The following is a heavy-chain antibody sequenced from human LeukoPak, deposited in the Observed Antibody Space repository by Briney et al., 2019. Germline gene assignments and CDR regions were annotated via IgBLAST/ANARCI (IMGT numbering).Heavy chain of an antibody. CDR3: ARDGARDGYRRNDY. D-gene: IGHD5-24*01. CDR2: IKEDGSVK. V-gene: IGHV3-7*05. J-gene: IGHJ4*02. CDR1: GLTFSGYW. Sequence: GGSVRLSCVASGLTFSGYWMSWVRQAPGKGLEWVANIKEDGSVKYYADSVKGRFTISKDNAKSSVYLQMSSLRAEDTAVYYCARDGARDGYRRNDYWGQGTLVTVSS.